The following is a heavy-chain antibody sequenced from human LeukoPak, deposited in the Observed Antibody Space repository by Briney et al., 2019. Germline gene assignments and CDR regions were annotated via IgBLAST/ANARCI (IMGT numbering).Heavy chain of an antibody. CDR2: INHSGST. V-gene: IGHV4-34*01. D-gene: IGHD3-10*01. CDR1: GGSFSGYY. CDR3: ARVLNYYGSGSYQNWFDP. Sequence: SETLSLTCAVYGGSFSGYYWSWIRQPPGKGLEWIGEINHSGSTNYNPSLKSRVTISVDTSKNQFSLKLSSVTAADTAVYYCARVLNYYGSGSYQNWFDPWGQGTLVTVSS. J-gene: IGHJ5*02.